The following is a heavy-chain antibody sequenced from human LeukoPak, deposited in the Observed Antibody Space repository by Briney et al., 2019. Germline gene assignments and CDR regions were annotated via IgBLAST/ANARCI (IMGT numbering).Heavy chain of an antibody. CDR3: ARTRGSRTAQTLDY. Sequence: SETLSLTCAVYGGSFSGYYWSWIRQPPGKGLEWIGYIYHSGSTYYNPSLKSRVTISVDRSKNQFSLKLSSVTAADTAVYYCARTRGSRTAQTLDYWGQGTLVTVSS. J-gene: IGHJ4*02. CDR2: IYHSGST. D-gene: IGHD2-15*01. CDR1: GGSFSGYY. V-gene: IGHV4-34*01.